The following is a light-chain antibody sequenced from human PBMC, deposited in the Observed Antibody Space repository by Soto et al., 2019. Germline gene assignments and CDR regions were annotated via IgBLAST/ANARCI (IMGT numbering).Light chain of an antibody. CDR1: SSNIGAGYD. CDR3: QSYDSSLSGV. J-gene: IGLJ3*02. CDR2: GNS. Sequence: QPVLTQPPSVSGAPGQRVTISCTGSSSNIGAGYDVHWYQQLPGTAPKLLIYGNSNRPSGVPDRFSGSKSGTSASLAITGIQAEDEADYYCQSYDSSLSGVFGGGTKLTVL. V-gene: IGLV1-40*01.